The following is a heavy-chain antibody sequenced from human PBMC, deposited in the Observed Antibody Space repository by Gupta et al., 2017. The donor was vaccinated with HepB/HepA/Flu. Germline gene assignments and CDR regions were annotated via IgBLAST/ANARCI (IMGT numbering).Heavy chain of an antibody. D-gene: IGHD2-15*01. V-gene: IGHV3-23*01. CDR3: AKRYCSGAACFSLVDH. CDR1: GFTFHTYA. CDR2: SGTGGNT. Sequence: EVQLLESGGGLVQPGGSLRLPCVASGFTFHTYAMSWVRQAPGKGLEWVSTSGTGGNTYYADSVKGRFTISRDNSMSTLYLQMNSLRAEDTAVYYCAKRYCSGAACFSLVDHWGQGTLVTVSS. J-gene: IGHJ4*02.